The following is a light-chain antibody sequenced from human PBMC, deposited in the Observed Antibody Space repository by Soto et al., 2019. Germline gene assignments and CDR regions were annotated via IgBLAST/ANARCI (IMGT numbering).Light chain of an antibody. J-gene: IGLJ3*02. CDR2: GN. Sequence: QSVLTQPPSVSGAPGQRVTISCTGSSSNIGAGYDVHWYQQLPGTAPRLLVYGNNRPSGVSDRFSGSKSGTSGSLAITGLQAEDEADYYCQSYDISLSGFWVFGGGTKLTVL. CDR3: QSYDISLSGFWV. V-gene: IGLV1-40*01. CDR1: SSNIGAGYD.